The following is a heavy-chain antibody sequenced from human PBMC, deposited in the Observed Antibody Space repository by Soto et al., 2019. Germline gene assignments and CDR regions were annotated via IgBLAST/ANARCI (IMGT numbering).Heavy chain of an antibody. J-gene: IGHJ4*02. V-gene: IGHV4-4*02. CDR1: GVPISSSSW. D-gene: IGHD3-10*01. Sequence: QVQLQQSGQGLVKPSGTLSLTCDVSGVPISSSSWWSWVRQPPGKGLEWVGEIYHSGSTNYNPALKSRVTLSVDKSKNQLSLRLTSVTAADTAISYCAGGFGSGHYDYWGQGSLFTVAS. CDR3: AGGFGSGHYDY. CDR2: IYHSGST.